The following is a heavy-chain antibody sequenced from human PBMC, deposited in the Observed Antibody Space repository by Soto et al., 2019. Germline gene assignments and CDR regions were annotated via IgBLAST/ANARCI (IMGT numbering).Heavy chain of an antibody. CDR2: IIPIFGTA. D-gene: IGHD4-17*01. Sequence: SVTVSCKASGGTFSSYAISWVRQAPGQGLEWMGGIIPIFGTANYAQKFQGRVTITADKSTSTAYMELSSLRSEDTAVYYCARDRTVISINYYYYGMDVWGQGTTVIVSS. J-gene: IGHJ6*02. CDR3: ARDRTVISINYYYYGMDV. CDR1: GGTFSSYA. V-gene: IGHV1-69*06.